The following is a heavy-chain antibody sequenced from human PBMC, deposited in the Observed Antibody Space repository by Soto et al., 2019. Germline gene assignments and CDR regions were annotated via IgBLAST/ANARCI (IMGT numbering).Heavy chain of an antibody. Sequence: SVKVSCKASGGAFSRSAISWVRQAPGRGLEWMGGIIPMFGTENYAQKFQGGVTMTTDTSNSTAYMELRSLRSDDTAVYYCARDEAVGAFRVALDIWAQGTMVPVSS. CDR1: GGAFSRSA. CDR2: IIPMFGTE. D-gene: IGHD1-26*01. V-gene: IGHV1-69*05. J-gene: IGHJ3*02. CDR3: ARDEAVGAFRVALDI.